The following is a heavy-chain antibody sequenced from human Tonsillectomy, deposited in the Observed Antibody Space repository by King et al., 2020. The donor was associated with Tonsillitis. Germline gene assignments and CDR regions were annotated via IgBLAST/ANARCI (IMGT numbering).Heavy chain of an antibody. CDR1: GFTFSTYA. J-gene: IGHJ5*02. CDR2: ISTNGGST. CDR3: GLSRTSRAWFDP. V-gene: IGHV3-64D*06. D-gene: IGHD2-2*01. Sequence: VQLVESGGGLVQPGGSLRLSCSASGFTFSTYAMHWVRQAPGKGLEYVSSISTNGGSTYYADSVKGRFTISRDNSKNTLYLQMSSLRAEDTAVYYCGLSRTSRAWFDPWGQGTLVTVSS.